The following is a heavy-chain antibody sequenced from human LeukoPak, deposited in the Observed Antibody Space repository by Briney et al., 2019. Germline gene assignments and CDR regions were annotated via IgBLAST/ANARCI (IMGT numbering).Heavy chain of an antibody. V-gene: IGHV3-30-3*01. CDR1: GFTFSSYA. CDR3: ARSTTPTNPPDYGDYIYYGMDV. D-gene: IGHD4-17*01. J-gene: IGHJ6*02. CDR2: ISYDGSNK. Sequence: PGGSLRLSCAASGFTFSSYAMHWVRQAPGKGLEWVAVISYDGSNKYYADSVKGRFTISRDNSKNTLYLQMNSLRAEDTAVYYCARSTTPTNPPDYGDYIYYGMDVWGQGTTVTVSS.